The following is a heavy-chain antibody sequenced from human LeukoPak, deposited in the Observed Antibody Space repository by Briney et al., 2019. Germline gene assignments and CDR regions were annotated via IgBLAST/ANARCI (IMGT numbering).Heavy chain of an antibody. V-gene: IGHV3-23*01. CDR1: GFTFATYA. D-gene: IGHD6-19*01. J-gene: IGHJ4*02. Sequence: GGSLRLSCAASGFTFATYAMSWVRQAPGKGVEWVSGIRGFGGSTYYADSVKGRFTISRDNSKNTLYLQMNSLRAEDTAIYYCAKDRNIAVAEIFDYWGQGTLVTVSS. CDR2: IRGFGGST. CDR3: AKDRNIAVAEIFDY.